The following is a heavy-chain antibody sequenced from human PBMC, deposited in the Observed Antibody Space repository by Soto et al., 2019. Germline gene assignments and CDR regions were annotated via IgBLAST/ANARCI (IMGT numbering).Heavy chain of an antibody. D-gene: IGHD5-12*01. CDR1: GYTFTTCG. CDR2: ISPYNGNT. J-gene: IGHJ4*02. CDR3: ARDKVEMATIVDY. V-gene: IGHV1-18*04. Sequence: QVQLVQSGAEVKKPGASVKVSCKTSGYTFTTCGISWVRQAPGQVLEWMGWISPYNGNTNYAQKIQGRVTMTTDTSTSKDYMELRGLRSDDTAVYDCARDKVEMATIVDYWGQGTLVTVSS.